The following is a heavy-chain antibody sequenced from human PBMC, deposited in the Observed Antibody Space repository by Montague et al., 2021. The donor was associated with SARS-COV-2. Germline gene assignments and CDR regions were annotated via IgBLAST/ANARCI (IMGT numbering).Heavy chain of an antibody. Sequence: SLRLSCAASGFIFSSYSMNWVRQAPGKGLEWVSYISSSSSTKHYADSVKGRFTISRDNAKNSLYLQMNGLRAEDTAVYYCARDIGGYFDLWGRGTLVTVSS. V-gene: IGHV3-48*04. D-gene: IGHD4-23*01. J-gene: IGHJ2*01. CDR2: ISSSSSTK. CDR1: GFIFSSYS. CDR3: ARDIGGYFDL.